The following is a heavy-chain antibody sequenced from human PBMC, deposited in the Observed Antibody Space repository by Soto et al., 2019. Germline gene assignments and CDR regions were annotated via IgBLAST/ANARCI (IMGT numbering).Heavy chain of an antibody. V-gene: IGHV3-23*01. CDR2: ISGSGGTT. CDR3: AKEEWSLYGRHGLDV. D-gene: IGHD3-3*01. J-gene: IGHJ6*02. CDR1: GFIFSRYG. Sequence: EVQLLESGGGLVQPGGSLKLSCAASGFIFSRYGMTWVRQGPGKGLEWVSGISGSGGTTYSADSVKGRFTISRDNSKNTLFLQMNSLRVEDTAIYYCAKEEWSLYGRHGLDVWGQGTTVTVSS.